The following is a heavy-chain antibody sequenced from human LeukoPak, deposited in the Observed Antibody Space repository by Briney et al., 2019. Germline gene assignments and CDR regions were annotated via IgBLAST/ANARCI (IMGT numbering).Heavy chain of an antibody. CDR2: IYYSGST. Sequence: SSETLSLTCTVSGGSITSYYWSWIRQPPGKGLGWIGHIYYSGSTNYNPSLKSRVTISVDTSKNQFSLKLSSVTAADTAVYYCASFVGGVVPAGKGYYMGVWGKGTTVTVSS. J-gene: IGHJ6*03. CDR3: ASFVGGVVPAGKGYYMGV. V-gene: IGHV4-59*08. D-gene: IGHD2-2*01. CDR1: GGSITSYY.